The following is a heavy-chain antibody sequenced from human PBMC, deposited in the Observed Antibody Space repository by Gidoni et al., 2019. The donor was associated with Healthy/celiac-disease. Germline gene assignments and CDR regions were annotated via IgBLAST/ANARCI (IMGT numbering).Heavy chain of an antibody. V-gene: IGHV3-30*04. CDR3: ATPRVAAATQY. D-gene: IGHD6-13*01. Sequence: QVQLVESGGGVVQHGRSMRLSCAASGFTFSSYAMHWVRQAPGKGLEWVAVISYDGSNKYYADSVKGRFTISRDNSKNTLYLQMNSLRAEDTAVYYCATPRVAAATQYWGQGTLVTVSS. CDR2: ISYDGSNK. CDR1: GFTFSSYA. J-gene: IGHJ4*02.